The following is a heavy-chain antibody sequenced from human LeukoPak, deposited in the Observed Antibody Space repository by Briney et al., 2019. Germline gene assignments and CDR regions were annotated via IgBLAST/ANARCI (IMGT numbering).Heavy chain of an antibody. V-gene: IGHV4-59*08. D-gene: IGHD3-22*01. Sequence: KPSETLSLTCTVSGGSISSYYWSWIRQPPGKGLEWIGYIYYSGGTNYNPSLKSRVTISVDTSKNQFSLKLSSVTAADTAVYYCARVIVDRGFDPWGQGTLVTVSS. CDR2: IYYSGGT. J-gene: IGHJ5*02. CDR1: GGSISSYY. CDR3: ARVIVDRGFDP.